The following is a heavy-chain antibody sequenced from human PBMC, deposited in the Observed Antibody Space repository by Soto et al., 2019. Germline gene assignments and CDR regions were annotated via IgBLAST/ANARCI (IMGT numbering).Heavy chain of an antibody. CDR2: IDPSDSYT. CDR1: GYSFTSYW. CDR3: ASLQAAAGDNDLTFDY. D-gene: IGHD6-13*01. Sequence: EVQLVQSGAEVKKPGESLRISCKGSGYSFTSYWISWVRQMPGKGLEWMGRIDPSDSYTNYSPSFQGHVTISADKSISTAYLQWSSLKASDTARYYCASLQAAAGDNDLTFDYWGQGTLVTVSS. J-gene: IGHJ4*02. V-gene: IGHV5-10-1*01.